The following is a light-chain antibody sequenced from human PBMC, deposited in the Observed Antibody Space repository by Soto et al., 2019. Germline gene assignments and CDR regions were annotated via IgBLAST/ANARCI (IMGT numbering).Light chain of an antibody. CDR2: GAS. CDR3: QQYIRWPLT. J-gene: IGKJ4*01. Sequence: EIVMTQSPATLSVDPGERATLSCRASQSVSSNLAWYQQKPGQAPSLLIYGASTRATRTPARFSGSGSGTEFTLTISSLQSEDFAVYYCQQYIRWPLTFGGGTKVEIK. CDR1: QSVSSN. V-gene: IGKV3-15*01.